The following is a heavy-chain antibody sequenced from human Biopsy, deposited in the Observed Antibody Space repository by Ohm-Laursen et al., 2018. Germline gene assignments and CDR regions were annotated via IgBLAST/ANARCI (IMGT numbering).Heavy chain of an antibody. CDR2: IFYRGST. V-gene: IGHV4-39*01. J-gene: IGHJ5*02. Sequence: SDTLSLTCTVSGGSISNNNYYWGWIRQPPGKGLEWIGSIFYRGSTHYKPSFKSRVNISVDTSKNQFSLKLNSSTAADTAVYYCARDYDTSGYYYVSWGQGTLVTVSS. D-gene: IGHD3-22*01. CDR3: ARDYDTSGYYYVS. CDR1: GGSISNNNYY.